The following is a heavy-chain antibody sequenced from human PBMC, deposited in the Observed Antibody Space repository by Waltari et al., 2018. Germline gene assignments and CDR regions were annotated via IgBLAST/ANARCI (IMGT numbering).Heavy chain of an antibody. CDR1: GGSISSHY. D-gene: IGHD3-10*01. CDR2: IYYSGST. J-gene: IGHJ4*02. CDR3: ARVGSDY. V-gene: IGHV4-59*11. Sequence: QVQLQESGPGLVKPSEPLSLTCTVSGGSISSHYWSWIRQPPGKGLEWIGYIYYSGSTNYNPSLKSRVTISVDTSKNQFSLKLSSVTAADTAVYYCARVGSDYWGQGTLVTVSS.